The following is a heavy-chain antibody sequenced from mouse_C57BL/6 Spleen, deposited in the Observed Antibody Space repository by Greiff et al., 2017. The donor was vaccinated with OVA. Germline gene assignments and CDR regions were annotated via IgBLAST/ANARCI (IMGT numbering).Heavy chain of an antibody. CDR2: INPYNGGT. V-gene: IGHV1-19*01. CDR3: ARRGLYYGSSLYYAMDY. CDR1: GYTFTDYY. D-gene: IGHD1-1*01. Sequence: EVQLQQSGPVLVKPGASVKMSCKASGYTFTDYYMNWVKQSHGKSLEWIGVINPYNGGTSYNQKFKGKATLTVDKSSSTAYMELNSLTSEDSAVYYCARRGLYYGSSLYYAMDYWGKGTSVTVSS. J-gene: IGHJ4*01.